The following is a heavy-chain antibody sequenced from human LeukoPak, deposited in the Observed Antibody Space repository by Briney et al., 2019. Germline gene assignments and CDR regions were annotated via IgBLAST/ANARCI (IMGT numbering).Heavy chain of an antibody. Sequence: PSETLSLTCTVSGGSISGYYWSRIRQPPGKGLEWIGCIHYSGSTNYNPSLKSRVTISVDTSKNQFSLNLNSVTAADTSVYYCARHTVGYDILSGYYQTYYFDYWGQGTLVTVSS. CDR3: ARHTVGYDILSGYYQTYYFDY. CDR2: IHYSGST. J-gene: IGHJ4*02. V-gene: IGHV4-59*01. D-gene: IGHD3-9*01. CDR1: GGSISGYY.